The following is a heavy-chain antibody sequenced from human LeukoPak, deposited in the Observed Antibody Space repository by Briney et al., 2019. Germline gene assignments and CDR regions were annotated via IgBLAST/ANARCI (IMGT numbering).Heavy chain of an antibody. V-gene: IGHV3-74*01. CDR2: INSDGSST. D-gene: IGHD1-14*01. CDR1: GFTFSSYW. J-gene: IGHJ6*02. Sequence: GGSLRLSCAASGFTFSSYWMHWVRQAPGKGLVWVSRINSDGSSTSYAGSVKGRFTISRDNAKNTLYLQMNSLRAEDTAVCYCATGQGHGMDVWGQGTTVTVSS. CDR3: ATGQGHGMDV.